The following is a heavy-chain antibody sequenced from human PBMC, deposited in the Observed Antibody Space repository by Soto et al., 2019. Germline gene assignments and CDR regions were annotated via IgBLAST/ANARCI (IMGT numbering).Heavy chain of an antibody. CDR1: GYIFTSDW. CDR2: IYPGDSDT. D-gene: IGHD5-12*01. J-gene: IGHJ3*01. CDR3: GRLPRRDGYNPDAFHV. Sequence: GESLKISCKGFGYIFTSDWLAWVRQMPGEGLEWMGVIYPGDSDTRYSPSFQGQVTISADKSISTAYLQWSSLKASDTAMYYCGRLPRRDGYNPDAFHVWGQGTMVTGSS. V-gene: IGHV5-51*01.